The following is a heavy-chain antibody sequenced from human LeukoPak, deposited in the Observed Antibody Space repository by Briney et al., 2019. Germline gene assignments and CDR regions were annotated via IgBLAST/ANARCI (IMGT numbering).Heavy chain of an antibody. CDR3: ARGDSGSYPDDAFDI. CDR2: IYYSGST. Sequence: SETLSLTCTVSGGSISSSSYYWGWIRQPPGKGLEWIGSIYYSGSTYYNPSLKSRVTISVDTSKNQFSLKLSSVTAADTAVYYCARGDSGSYPDDAFDIWGQGTMVTVSS. V-gene: IGHV4-39*07. J-gene: IGHJ3*02. CDR1: GGSISSSSYY. D-gene: IGHD1-26*01.